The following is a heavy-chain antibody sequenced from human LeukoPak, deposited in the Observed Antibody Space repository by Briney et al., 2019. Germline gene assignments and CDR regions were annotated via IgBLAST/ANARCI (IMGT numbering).Heavy chain of an antibody. J-gene: IGHJ4*02. CDR2: ISAYNGNT. Sequence: ASVKVSCKASGYTFTSYGISRVRQAPGQGLEWMGWISAYNGNTNYAQKLQGRVTMTTDTSTSTAYMELRSLRSDDTAVYYCARSPYMPGTAMASGFDYWGQGTLVTVSS. D-gene: IGHD5-18*01. CDR3: ARSPYMPGTAMASGFDY. V-gene: IGHV1-18*04. CDR1: GYTFTSYG.